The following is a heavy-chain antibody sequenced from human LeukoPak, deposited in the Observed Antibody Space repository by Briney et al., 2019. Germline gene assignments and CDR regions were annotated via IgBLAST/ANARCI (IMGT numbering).Heavy chain of an antibody. J-gene: IGHJ4*02. CDR1: GFTLYEST. D-gene: IGHD2-15*01. CDR2: ISLDSGRV. CDR3: AKDSGASLPGQGHDY. Sequence: VRCLRHSCVPPGFTLYESTMHSVWQAPGGGLGWGSRISLDSGRVGYAHSVRGGFTLSRDNSKNSLYLQMNSLRAEDTALNYGAKDSGASLPGQGHDYWGQGTLVTVSS. V-gene: IGHV3-9*01.